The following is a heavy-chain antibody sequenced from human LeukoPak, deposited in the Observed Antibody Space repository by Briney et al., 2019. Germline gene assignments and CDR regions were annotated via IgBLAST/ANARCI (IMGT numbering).Heavy chain of an antibody. Sequence: SETLSLTCAVSGYSISSGYYWGWIRQPPGKGLGWIGSIYHSGSTYYNPSLKSRVTISVDTSKNQFSLKLSSVTAADTAVYYCARSLPFSATADAFDIWGQGTMVTVSS. CDR2: IYHSGST. V-gene: IGHV4-38-2*01. CDR1: GYSISSGYY. CDR3: ARSLPFSATADAFDI. D-gene: IGHD6-25*01. J-gene: IGHJ3*02.